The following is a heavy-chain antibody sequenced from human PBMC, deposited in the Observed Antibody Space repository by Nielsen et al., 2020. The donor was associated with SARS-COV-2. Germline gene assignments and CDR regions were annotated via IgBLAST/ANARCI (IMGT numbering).Heavy chain of an antibody. Sequence: ETLTLDCTVSGRSFRGYYWSWLRQPPGKGLEWIGYIYYSGSTNYNPSLKSRVTISVDTSKNQFSLRLNSLTAADTAVYYCARITPTVIDLGQGTLVTVSS. CDR1: GRSFRGYY. CDR2: IYYSGST. J-gene: IGHJ4*01. D-gene: IGHD4-17*01. V-gene: IGHV4-59*01. CDR3: ARITPTVID.